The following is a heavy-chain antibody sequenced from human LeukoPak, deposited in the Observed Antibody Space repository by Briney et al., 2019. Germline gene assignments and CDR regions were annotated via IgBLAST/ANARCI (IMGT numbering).Heavy chain of an antibody. D-gene: IGHD3-9*01. V-gene: IGHV3-48*03. Sequence: GGSLRLSCAASGFTFSSYEMNWVRQAPGKGLEWVSYISSSGSTICYADSVKGRFTISRDNAKNSLYLQMNSLRAEDTAVYYCARGGGYDILTGYYYPHYFDYWGQGTLVTVSS. CDR1: GFTFSSYE. J-gene: IGHJ4*02. CDR2: ISSSGSTI. CDR3: ARGGGYDILTGYYYPHYFDY.